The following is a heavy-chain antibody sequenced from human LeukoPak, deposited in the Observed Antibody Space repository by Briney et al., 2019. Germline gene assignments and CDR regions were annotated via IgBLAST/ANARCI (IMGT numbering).Heavy chain of an antibody. CDR2: ISSSGSTI. D-gene: IGHD3-22*01. CDR3: AAGYYHVGLNY. CDR1: GFTFSSYE. Sequence: GGSLRLSCAASGFTFSSYEMNWVRQAPGKGLEWVSYISSSGSTIYYADSVKGRFTISRDNAKNSLYLQMNSLRAEDTAVYYCAAGYYHVGLNYWGQGTLVTVSS. J-gene: IGHJ4*02. V-gene: IGHV3-48*03.